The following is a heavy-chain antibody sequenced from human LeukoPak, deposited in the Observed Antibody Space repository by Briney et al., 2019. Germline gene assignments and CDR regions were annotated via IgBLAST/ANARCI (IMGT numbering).Heavy chain of an antibody. CDR3: ARGLQYQLLKALGYYYMDV. CDR1: GGTFSSHA. D-gene: IGHD2-2*01. J-gene: IGHJ6*03. Sequence: SVRVSCKASGGTFSSHAIAWVRQAPGQGPEWMGGIIPISGTANYAQKFQGRVTITTDESTSTAYMELSSLTSDDTAVYYCARGLQYQLLKALGYYYMDVWGEGTTVTVSS. V-gene: IGHV1-69*05. CDR2: IIPISGTA.